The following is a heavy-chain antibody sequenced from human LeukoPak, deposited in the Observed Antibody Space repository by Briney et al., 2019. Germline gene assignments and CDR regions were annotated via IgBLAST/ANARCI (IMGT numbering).Heavy chain of an antibody. CDR2: IRYDGSNK. D-gene: IGHD1-14*01. V-gene: IGHV3-30*02. J-gene: IGHJ6*03. Sequence: SGGSLRLSCAASGFTFSSYGMHWVRQAPGKGLEWVAFIRYDGSNKYYADSVKGRFTISRDNSKNSLSLQMNSLRAEDTAVYYCARVGRIYQYYMDVWGKGTTVTVSS. CDR3: ARVGRIYQYYMDV. CDR1: GFTFSSYG.